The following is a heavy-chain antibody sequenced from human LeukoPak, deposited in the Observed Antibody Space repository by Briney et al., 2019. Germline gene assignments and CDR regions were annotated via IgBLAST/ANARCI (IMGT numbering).Heavy chain of an antibody. J-gene: IGHJ6*03. CDR2: IYSGGST. V-gene: IGHV3-53*01. Sequence: PGGSLRLSCAASGFTFSDYYMSWVRQAPGKGLEWVSVIYSGGSTYYADSVKGRFTISRDNSKNTLYLQMNSLRAEDTAVYYCARGGYSSYYYYYYMDVWGKGTTVTISS. CDR1: GFTFSDYY. CDR3: ARGGYSSYYYYYYMDV. D-gene: IGHD5-18*01.